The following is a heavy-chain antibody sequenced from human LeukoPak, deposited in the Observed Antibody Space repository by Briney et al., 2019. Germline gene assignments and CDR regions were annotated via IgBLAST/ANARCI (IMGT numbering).Heavy chain of an antibody. D-gene: IGHD6-13*01. CDR1: GFTVSNNY. J-gene: IGHJ4*02. V-gene: IGHV3-21*01. CDR2: ISRNSNYI. CDR3: ARDPHSNSWVDY. Sequence: GGSLRLSCVASGFTVSNNYMTWVRQAPGKGLEWVSSISRNSNYIYYADSVKGRFTISRDNAKNSLYLQMNSLRAEDTAVYYCARDPHSNSWVDYWGQGTLVTVSS.